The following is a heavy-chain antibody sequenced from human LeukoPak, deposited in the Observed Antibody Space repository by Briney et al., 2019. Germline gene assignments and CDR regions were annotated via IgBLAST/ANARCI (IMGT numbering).Heavy chain of an antibody. CDR3: ATDRPTPVTTSLDY. V-gene: IGHV1-24*01. J-gene: IGHJ4*02. CDR2: IDAEDGET. Sequence: ASVKLSCTVSGYTLTELSMRWVRQAPGKGLEWMGAIDAEDGETIYAQSLQGRVTMTEDTSTDTAYMELSSLTSEDTAVYYCATDRPTPVTTSLDYWGQGTLVTVSS. D-gene: IGHD4-17*01. CDR1: GYTLTELS.